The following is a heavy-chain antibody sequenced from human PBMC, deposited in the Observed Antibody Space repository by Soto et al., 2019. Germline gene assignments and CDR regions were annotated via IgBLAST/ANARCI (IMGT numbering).Heavy chain of an antibody. D-gene: IGHD6-25*01. Sequence: QLQLQESGSGLVKPSQTLSLTCAVSGGSTSSGGYSWSWIRQPPGKGLEWIGYIYHSGSTYYNPSLKSRVTISVDRSKNQFSLKLSSVTAADTAVYYCARAGYSSDDRAFDIWGQGTMVTVSS. J-gene: IGHJ3*02. V-gene: IGHV4-30-2*01. CDR3: ARAGYSSDDRAFDI. CDR2: IYHSGST. CDR1: GGSTSSGGYS.